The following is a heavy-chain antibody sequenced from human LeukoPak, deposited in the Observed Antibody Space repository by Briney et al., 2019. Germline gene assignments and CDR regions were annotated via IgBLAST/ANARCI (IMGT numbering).Heavy chain of an antibody. CDR2: IYYSGNT. CDR3: ARAPSLSAALDY. V-gene: IGHV4-31*03. Sequence: SQTLPLTCTVSGGSISSGGYYWTWIRQQPGKGLEWIGYIYYSGNTYYNPSLKCRVTISLDTSENQFSLKLSSVTAADTAVYYCARAPSLSAALDYWGQGTLVTVSS. CDR1: GGSISSGGYY. D-gene: IGHD6-13*01. J-gene: IGHJ4*02.